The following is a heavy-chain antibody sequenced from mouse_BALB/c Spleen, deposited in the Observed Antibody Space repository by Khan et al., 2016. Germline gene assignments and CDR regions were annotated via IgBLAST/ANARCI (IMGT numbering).Heavy chain of an antibody. CDR2: IYPGNGDT. CDR1: GYAFSSYW. D-gene: IGHD2-14*01. J-gene: IGHJ3*01. Sequence: QVKLQQSGAELVRPGSSVKISCRASGYAFSSYWMNWVQQRPGQGLEWIGQIYPGNGDTHYKGKLKGKATLTADKATSTAYMQLSRLTSEDSADSCFSGGTPLVYWGQGTLVTVSA. CDR3: SGGTPLVY. V-gene: IGHV1-80*01.